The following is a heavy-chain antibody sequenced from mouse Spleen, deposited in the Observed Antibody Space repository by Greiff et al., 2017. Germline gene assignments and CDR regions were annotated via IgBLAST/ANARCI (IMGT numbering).Heavy chain of an antibody. J-gene: IGHJ2*01. CDR3: ARVITTVVERYYFDY. D-gene: IGHD1-1*01. CDR1: GFNIKNTY. Sequence: VQLKESVAELVRPGASVKLSCTASGFNIKNTYMHWVKQRPEQGLEWIGRIDPANGNTKYAPKFQGKATITADTSSNTAYLQLSSLTSEDTAIYYCARVITTVVERYYFDYWGQGTTLTVSS. CDR2: IDPANGNT. V-gene: IGHV14-3*01.